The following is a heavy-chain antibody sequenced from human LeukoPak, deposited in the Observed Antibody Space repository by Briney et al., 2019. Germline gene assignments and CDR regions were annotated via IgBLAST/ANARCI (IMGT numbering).Heavy chain of an antibody. V-gene: IGHV1-8*01. Sequence: ASVKVSCKASGYTFTTYDIGWLRQASGQGLEWMGWVNPYSGNTAYAQKFQGRVTMTRDTSISTAYMELNSLRSEDTAVYYCARVAYTTSWNNDYWGQGTLVTVSS. J-gene: IGHJ4*02. CDR1: GYTFTTYD. D-gene: IGHD1/OR15-1a*01. CDR2: VNPYSGNT. CDR3: ARVAYTTSWNNDY.